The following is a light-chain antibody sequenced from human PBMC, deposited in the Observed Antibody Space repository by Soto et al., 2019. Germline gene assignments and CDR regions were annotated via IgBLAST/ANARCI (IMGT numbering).Light chain of an antibody. CDR1: QSVSSNF. CDR3: LHYDSSPLYT. CDR2: TAS. V-gene: IGKV3-20*01. J-gene: IGKJ2*01. Sequence: DIVLTQSPATLSVSPGDRATISCRASQSVSSNFFACYQQKPGQAPMLLIYTASSRAAGSPDRFSGSGSGTDFSLTISRLEHEDFAVYYCLHYDSSPLYTFGQGTKVEIK.